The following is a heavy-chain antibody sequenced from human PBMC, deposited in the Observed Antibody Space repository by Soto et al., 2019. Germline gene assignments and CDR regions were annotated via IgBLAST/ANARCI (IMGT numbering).Heavy chain of an antibody. CDR3: ATDSATSYFGMDV. D-gene: IGHD1-26*01. CDR1: GGSVTGNY. V-gene: IGHV4-34*01. Sequence: SETLSLTCAVYGGSVTGNYRSWIRQPPGKGLEWIGEVNDSGSTNFNPSLKSRVTISVDTSKKQFTLKLTSVTAADTAVYYCATDSATSYFGMDVWGHGTTVTVSS. CDR2: VNDSGST. J-gene: IGHJ6*02.